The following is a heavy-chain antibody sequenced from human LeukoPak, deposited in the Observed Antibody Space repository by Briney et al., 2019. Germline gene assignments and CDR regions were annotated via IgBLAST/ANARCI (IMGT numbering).Heavy chain of an antibody. D-gene: IGHD4-11*01. CDR2: IYDSANT. CDR1: GGSISSGGFY. CDR3: ATYSILNAREFRY. J-gene: IGHJ1*01. V-gene: IGHV4-30-2*01. Sequence: SQTLSLTCTVSGGSISSGGFYWGWIRQPPGQALEWIGYIYDSANTYYNPSLKSRVTLSADRSKNQLSLKLNSVTAADTAVYYCATYSILNAREFRYWGQGTLVTVTS.